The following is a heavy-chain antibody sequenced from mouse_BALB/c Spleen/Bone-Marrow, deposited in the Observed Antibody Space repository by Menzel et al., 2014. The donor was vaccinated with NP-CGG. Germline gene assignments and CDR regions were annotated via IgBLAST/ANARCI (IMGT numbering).Heavy chain of an antibody. CDR1: GYSFTSYW. Sequence: VQLQQSGTVLARPGASVKMSCKASGYSFTSYWMYWIKQRLGQGLEWIGAIYPGNSGTSYNQNFKGKAKLTAVTSASTAYMELSSLTNEDSAVYYCTRSITTAVEFDYWGQGTSLTVSS. V-gene: IGHV1-5*01. CDR2: IYPGNSGT. CDR3: TRSITTAVEFDY. J-gene: IGHJ2*03. D-gene: IGHD1-1*01.